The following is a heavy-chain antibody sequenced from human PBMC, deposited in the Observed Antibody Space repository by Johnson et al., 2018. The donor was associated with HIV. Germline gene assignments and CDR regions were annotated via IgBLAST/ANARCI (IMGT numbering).Heavy chain of an antibody. CDR1: GFTFSNYP. CDR3: AKCRGLGARGAFDI. CDR2: ISFDGSNK. Sequence: QVQLVESGGGVVRPGRSLRLSCAASGFTFSNYPMHWVRQTPGKGLEWVAVISFDGSNKCYADSVKGRFTISRDNSKNTLYLQMSSLRAEDTAVYYCAKCRGLGARGAFDIWGQGTMVTVSS. J-gene: IGHJ3*02. V-gene: IGHV3-30*18. D-gene: IGHD5-12*01.